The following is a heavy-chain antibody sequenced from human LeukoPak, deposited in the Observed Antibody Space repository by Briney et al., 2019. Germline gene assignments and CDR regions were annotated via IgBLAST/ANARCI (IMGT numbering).Heavy chain of an antibody. V-gene: IGHV4-31*03. D-gene: IGHD3-22*01. J-gene: IGHJ4*02. Sequence: SETLSLTCTVSGGSISSGGYYWSWIRQHPGKGLEWNGYIYYSGSTYYNPSLKSRVTLSVDTSKNQFSLKLSAMTAADTAVYYCARGGRSYDYDSSGYFDYWGQGTLVTVSS. CDR3: ARGGRSYDYDSSGYFDY. CDR2: IYYSGST. CDR1: GGSISSGGYY.